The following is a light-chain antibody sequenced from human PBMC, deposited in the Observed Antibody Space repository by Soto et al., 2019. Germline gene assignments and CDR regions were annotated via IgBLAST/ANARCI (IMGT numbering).Light chain of an antibody. J-gene: IGLJ2*01. CDR2: EVS. CDR1: SSDVGSYNL. CDR3: CSYAGSRTFVV. V-gene: IGLV2-23*02. Sequence: QSVLTQPASVSGSPGPSITISCTGTSSDVGSYNLVSWYQQHPGKAPKLMIYEVSKRPSGVCNRFSGSKSGNTASLTISGLQAEDEADYYCCSYAGSRTFVVFGGGTKLAVL.